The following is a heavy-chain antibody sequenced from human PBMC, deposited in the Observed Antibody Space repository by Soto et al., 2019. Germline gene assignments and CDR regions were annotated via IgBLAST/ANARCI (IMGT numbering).Heavy chain of an antibody. D-gene: IGHD6-13*01. CDR1: GFTFSSYG. J-gene: IGHJ6*02. V-gene: IGHV3-30*19. CDR3: AREKGIATYGMDV. Sequence: GGSLRLSCAASGFTFSSYGMHWVRQAPGKGLEWVAVISYDGSNKYYADSVKGRFTISRDNSKNTLCLQMNSLRAEDTAVYYCAREKGIATYGMDVWGQGTTVTVSS. CDR2: ISYDGSNK.